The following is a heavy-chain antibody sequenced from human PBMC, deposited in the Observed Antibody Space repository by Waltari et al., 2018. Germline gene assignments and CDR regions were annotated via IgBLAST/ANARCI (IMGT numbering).Heavy chain of an antibody. Sequence: QVQLQQWGAGLLKPSETLSLPCAVYGGSFSGYYWSWIRQPPGKGLEWIGEINHSGSTNYNPSLKSRVTISVDTSKNQFSLKLSSVTAADTAVYYCARGHDFWSRHFDYWGQGTLVTVSS. CDR1: GGSFSGYY. CDR3: ARGHDFWSRHFDY. D-gene: IGHD3-3*01. V-gene: IGHV4-34*01. CDR2: INHSGST. J-gene: IGHJ4*02.